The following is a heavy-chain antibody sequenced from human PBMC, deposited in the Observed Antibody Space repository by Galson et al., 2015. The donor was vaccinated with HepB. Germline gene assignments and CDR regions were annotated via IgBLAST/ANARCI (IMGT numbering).Heavy chain of an antibody. CDR3: ATRLGGGFNY. J-gene: IGHJ4*02. D-gene: IGHD6-25*01. V-gene: IGHV3-23*01. CDR1: GLTLRSSA. CDR2: ISGSDSST. Sequence: SLRLSCAASGLTLRSSAMSWVRQAPGQGLGWVSAISGSDSSTYYADSVKGRFTISRDDSKNTLYLQMYSLRADDTAVYYCATRLGGGFNYWGQGTLVTVSS.